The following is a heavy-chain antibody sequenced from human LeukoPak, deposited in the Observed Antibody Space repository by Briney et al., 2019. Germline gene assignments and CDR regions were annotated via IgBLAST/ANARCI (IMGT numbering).Heavy chain of an antibody. CDR1: GFTFSSYA. Sequence: GGSLRLSCAASGFTFSSYAMSWVRQAPGKGLEWVSAISGSGGSTYYADSVKGRFTISRDNSKNTLYLQMNSLRAEGTAVYYCVKDDGWVQYANWGQGTLVTVSS. CDR2: ISGSGGST. D-gene: IGHD5-24*01. J-gene: IGHJ4*02. CDR3: VKDDGWVQYAN. V-gene: IGHV3-23*01.